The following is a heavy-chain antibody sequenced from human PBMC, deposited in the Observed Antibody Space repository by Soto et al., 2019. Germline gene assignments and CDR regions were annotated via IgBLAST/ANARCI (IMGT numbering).Heavy chain of an antibody. CDR1: GYSFTSYW. D-gene: IGHD2-2*01. Sequence: GESLKISCKGSGYSFTSYWISWVRQMPGKGLEWMGRIDPSDSYTNYSPSFQGHATISADKSITTAHLQWSRLKDSDAAMYYCARAPSGYCSSTSCYPYYYGMDVWGQGTTVTVSS. V-gene: IGHV5-10-1*01. CDR2: IDPSDSYT. J-gene: IGHJ6*02. CDR3: ARAPSGYCSSTSCYPYYYGMDV.